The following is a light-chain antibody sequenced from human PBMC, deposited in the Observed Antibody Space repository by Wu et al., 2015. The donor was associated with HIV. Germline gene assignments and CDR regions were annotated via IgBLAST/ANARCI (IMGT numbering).Light chain of an antibody. Sequence: GERVTLSCRAVRLLCLLSLVPAEPGLAPRLLIYGASRRATGIPDRFSGSGSGTDFTLSISRLEPEDFAFYYCHQYGSTPITFGQGTRLEIK. V-gene: IGKV3-20*01. CDR3: HQYGSTPIT. CDR2: GAS. J-gene: IGKJ5*01. CDR1: RLLCL.